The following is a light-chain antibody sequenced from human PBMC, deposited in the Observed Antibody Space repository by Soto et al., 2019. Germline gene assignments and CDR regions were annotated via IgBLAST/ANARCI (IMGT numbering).Light chain of an antibody. CDR3: NSYTSRATGV. V-gene: IGLV2-14*01. CDR2: EVS. Sequence: QSALTQPASVSGSPGQSITISCTGTSSDVGGYNYVSWYQQHPGRAPKLLIFEVSNRPSGVSNRFSGSKSGNTASLTISGLQAEDGADYYCNSYTSRATGVFGGGTKVTVL. CDR1: SSDVGGYNY. J-gene: IGLJ2*01.